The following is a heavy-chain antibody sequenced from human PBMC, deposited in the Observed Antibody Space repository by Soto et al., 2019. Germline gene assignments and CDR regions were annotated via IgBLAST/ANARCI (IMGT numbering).Heavy chain of an antibody. J-gene: IGHJ4*02. CDR1: GYTFTSYG. Sequence: QVQLVQSGAEVKKPGASVKVSCKASGYTFTSYGISWVRQAPGQGLEWMGWISAYNGNTNYAQKFQGRVTMTTDTSSYTANMELRSLRSDDTAVYYCARDPYIDVLLWFGEFIPLDYGGQGTLVTVSS. CDR2: ISAYNGNT. CDR3: ARDPYIDVLLWFGEFIPLDY. D-gene: IGHD3-10*01. V-gene: IGHV1-18*01.